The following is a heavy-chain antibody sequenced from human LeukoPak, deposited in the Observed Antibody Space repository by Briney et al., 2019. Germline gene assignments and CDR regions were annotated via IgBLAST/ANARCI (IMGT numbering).Heavy chain of an antibody. D-gene: IGHD6-13*01. CDR1: GFTFSRYA. V-gene: IGHV3-64*01. CDR3: ARGRSRSWYVY. Sequence: PGGSLRLSCAASGFTFSRYALHWVRQAPGKGLEYVSSISTNGGSTYYANSVKGRFTISRDNSKNTLFLQLGSLRAEDMAVYYCARGRSRSWYVYWGQGTLVTVSS. CDR2: ISTNGGST. J-gene: IGHJ4*02.